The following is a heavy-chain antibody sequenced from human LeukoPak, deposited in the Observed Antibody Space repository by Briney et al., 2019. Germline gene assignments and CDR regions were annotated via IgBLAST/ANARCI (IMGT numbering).Heavy chain of an antibody. J-gene: IGHJ3*02. V-gene: IGHV3-53*01. Sequence: GGSLRLSCAASGFTVSSNYMSWVRQAPGKGLEWVSVIYSGGSTYYADSVKGRFTISRDNAKNSLYLQMNSLRAEDTAVYYCARDPYDSSGYWADAFDIWGQGTMVTVSS. CDR1: GFTVSSNY. CDR2: IYSGGST. CDR3: ARDPYDSSGYWADAFDI. D-gene: IGHD3-22*01.